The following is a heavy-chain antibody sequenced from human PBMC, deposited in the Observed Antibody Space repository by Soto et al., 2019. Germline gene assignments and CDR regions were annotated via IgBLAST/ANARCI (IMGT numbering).Heavy chain of an antibody. D-gene: IGHD3-22*01. Sequence: GGSLRLSCAASGFTFSTYGMHWVRQAPGKGLEWASVISYDVSKKDYADSVKGRFTISRDNSKYTLYLQTNSLRAEDTVVYYCAKRYSDSSGSYWIDQWGHGTLGTVSS. CDR1: GFTFSTYG. J-gene: IGHJ5*02. V-gene: IGHV3-30*18. CDR2: ISYDVSKK. CDR3: AKRYSDSSGSYWIDQ.